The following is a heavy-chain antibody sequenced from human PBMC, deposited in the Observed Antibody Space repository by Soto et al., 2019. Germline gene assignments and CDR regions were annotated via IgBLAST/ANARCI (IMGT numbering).Heavy chain of an antibody. CDR1: GGSFSGYY. CDR3: ARRQWLAAKPPNFDY. V-gene: IGHV4-34*01. J-gene: IGHJ4*02. D-gene: IGHD6-19*01. Sequence: PSETLSLTCAVYGGSFSGYYWSCIRQPPGKGLEWIGEINHSGSTNYNPSLKSRVTISVDTSKNQFSLKLSSVTAADTAVYYCARRQWLAAKPPNFDYWGQGTLVTVSS. CDR2: INHSGST.